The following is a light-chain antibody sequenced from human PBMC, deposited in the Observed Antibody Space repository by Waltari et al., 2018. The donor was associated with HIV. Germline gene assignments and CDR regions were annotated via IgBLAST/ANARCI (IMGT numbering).Light chain of an antibody. CDR3: QQYKTDPS. Sequence: DIHMTQSPSTLSAFVGDRVFITCRASQNITNWLAWYQQKPGKSPKLLIRRASVLEGGVSSRLSGSGSGTEFTLIIDSLEPDDVATEYCQQYKTDPSFGPGTRLEMK. J-gene: IGKJ5*01. CDR1: QNITNW. V-gene: IGKV1-5*03. CDR2: RAS.